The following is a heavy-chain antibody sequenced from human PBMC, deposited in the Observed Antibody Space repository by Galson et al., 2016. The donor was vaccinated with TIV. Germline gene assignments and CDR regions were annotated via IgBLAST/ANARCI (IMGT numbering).Heavy chain of an antibody. CDR1: GFIFRRYS. D-gene: IGHD2-15*01. CDR3: TTELGYCIGGYCYYFDY. J-gene: IGHJ4*02. CDR2: IKSNFDGGTT. V-gene: IGHV3-15*01. Sequence: SLRLSCAASGFIFRRYSMNWVRQAPGKGLEWVGRIKSNFDGGTTDYAAPVQGRFTLSRHDSKNTLFLQMNRLKTEDTAVYYCTTELGYCIGGYCYYFDYWGQGTLVTVSS.